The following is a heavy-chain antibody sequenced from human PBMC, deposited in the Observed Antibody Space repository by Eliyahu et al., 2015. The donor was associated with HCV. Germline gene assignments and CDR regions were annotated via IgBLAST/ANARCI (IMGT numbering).Heavy chain of an antibody. V-gene: IGHV3-15*01. CDR3: AADVPNEGVYVPIDF. CDR1: XFTFSKAW. D-gene: IGHD5/OR15-5a*01. CDR2: IGATT. J-gene: IGHJ4*02. Sequence: EVQLVESGGGLLKPGGSLRLSCAAXXFTFSKAWMIWVRQAPGKGLEWVALIGATTRYAAPVKGRFTISRDDSKSTLYLHMSSLRTEDTAVYYCAADVPNEGVYVPIDFWGQGTLVTVSS.